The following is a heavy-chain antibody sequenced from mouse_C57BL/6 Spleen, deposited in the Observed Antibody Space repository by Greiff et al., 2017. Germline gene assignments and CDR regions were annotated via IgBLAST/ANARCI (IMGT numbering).Heavy chain of an antibody. CDR1: GYAFSSSW. J-gene: IGHJ4*01. Sequence: QVKLQQSGPELVKPGASVKISCKASGYAFSSSWMNWVKPRPGKGLEWIGRIYPGDGDTNYNGNVKGKATLTADKSSSTAYMKLSSLTSEGSAVYFCAVPLLDYWGQGTSVTVSS. V-gene: IGHV1-82*01. CDR2: IYPGDGDT. CDR3: AVPLLDY. D-gene: IGHD2-10*01.